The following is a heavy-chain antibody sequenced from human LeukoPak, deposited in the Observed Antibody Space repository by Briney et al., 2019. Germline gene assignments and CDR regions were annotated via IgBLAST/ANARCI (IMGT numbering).Heavy chain of an antibody. CDR2: ISYDGSNK. D-gene: IGHD3-16*01. V-gene: IGHV3-30*04. Sequence: GGSLRLSCAASGFPFSSYAMHWVRPAPGKGLEWVAVISYDGSNKYYADSVKGRFTISRDNSKNTLYLQMNSLRAEDTAVYYCARDRTYYDYVWGSPDYWGQGTLVTVSS. CDR3: ARDRTYYDYVWGSPDY. J-gene: IGHJ4*02. CDR1: GFPFSSYA.